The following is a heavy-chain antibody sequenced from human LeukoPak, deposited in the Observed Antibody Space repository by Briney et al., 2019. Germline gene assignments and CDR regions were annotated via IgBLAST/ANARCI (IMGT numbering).Heavy chain of an antibody. CDR1: GFTFRTAW. CDR3: ATRGYNYYGSGPTFIDY. J-gene: IGHJ4*02. CDR2: IKEDGSEQ. Sequence: GGSLRLSCAASGFTFRTAWMSWVRQAPGRGPEYMANIKEDGSEQYYVDSVRGRFTISRGNANSTLFLQMSSLRVDDTAVYYCATRGYNYYGSGPTFIDYWGQGTLVTVSS. D-gene: IGHD3-10*01. V-gene: IGHV3-7*05.